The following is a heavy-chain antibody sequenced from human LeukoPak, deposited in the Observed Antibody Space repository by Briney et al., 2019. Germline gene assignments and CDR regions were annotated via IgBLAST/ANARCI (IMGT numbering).Heavy chain of an antibody. CDR3: ARDPDSSGWDYFDY. D-gene: IGHD6-19*01. CDR1: GFTFSSYG. V-gene: IGHV3-30*03. J-gene: IGHJ4*02. Sequence: PGGSLRLSCAASGFTFSSYGMHWVRQAPGKGLEWVAVISYDGSNKYYADSVKGRFTISRDNSKNTLYLQMNSLKAEHTAVYYCARDPDSSGWDYFDYWVQATLVTVCS. CDR2: ISYDGSNK.